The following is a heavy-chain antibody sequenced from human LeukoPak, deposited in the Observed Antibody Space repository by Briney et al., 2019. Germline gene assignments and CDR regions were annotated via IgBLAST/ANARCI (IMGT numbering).Heavy chain of an antibody. CDR2: INQNGGVK. V-gene: IGHV3-7*03. J-gene: IGHJ4*02. D-gene: IGHD4-23*01. Sequence: GGSLRLSCAASGFTFSGYWMRWVRQAPGKGLEWVATINQNGGVKYYVDSVKGRFTISRDNAKTSLFLQMNSLRIDDTAMYYCTRTVNSASDFWGQGTLVTVSS. CDR3: TRTVNSASDF. CDR1: GFTFSGYW.